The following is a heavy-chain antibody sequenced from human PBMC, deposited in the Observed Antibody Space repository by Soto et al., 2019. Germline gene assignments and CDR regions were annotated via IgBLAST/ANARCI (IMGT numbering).Heavy chain of an antibody. Sequence: SVKVSCKASGGTFSSYTISWVRQAPGQGLEWMGRIIPILGIANYAQKFQGRVTITADKSTSTAYMELSSLRSEDTAVYYCERGITGTPGAFDIWGQGTMVTVSS. V-gene: IGHV1-69*02. CDR2: IIPILGIA. CDR1: GGTFSSYT. D-gene: IGHD1-20*01. J-gene: IGHJ3*02. CDR3: ERGITGTPGAFDI.